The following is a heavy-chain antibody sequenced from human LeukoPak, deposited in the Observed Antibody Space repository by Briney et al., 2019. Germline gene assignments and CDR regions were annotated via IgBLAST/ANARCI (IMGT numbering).Heavy chain of an antibody. D-gene: IGHD6-13*01. CDR3: ARDPVPFPIAAAEFGNYFDY. CDR2: ISSSSSYI. CDR1: GFTFSSYS. V-gene: IGHV3-21*01. Sequence: GGSLRLSCAASGFTFSSYSMNWVRQAPGKGLEWVSSISSSSSYIYYADSVKGRFTISRDNAKNSLYLQMNSLRAEDTAVYYCARDPVPFPIAAAEFGNYFDYWGQGTLVTASS. J-gene: IGHJ4*02.